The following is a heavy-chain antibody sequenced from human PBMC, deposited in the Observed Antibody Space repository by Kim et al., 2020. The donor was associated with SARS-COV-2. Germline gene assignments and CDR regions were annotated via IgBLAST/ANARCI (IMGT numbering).Heavy chain of an antibody. J-gene: IGHJ6*02. CDR1: GYTFTSYG. V-gene: IGHV1-18*01. CDR3: GRDYYYGSGSYYEYGMDV. D-gene: IGHD3-10*01. CDR2: ISAYNGNT. Sequence: ASVKVSCKASGYTFTSYGISWVRQAPGQGLEWMGWISAYNGNTNYAQKLQGRVTMTTDTSTSTAYMELRSLRSDDTAVYYCGRDYYYGSGSYYEYGMDVWGQGTTVTVSS.